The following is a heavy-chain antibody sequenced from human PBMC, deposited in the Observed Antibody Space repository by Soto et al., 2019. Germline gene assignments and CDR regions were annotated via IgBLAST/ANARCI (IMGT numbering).Heavy chain of an antibody. Sequence: QLQLVESGGGVVQPGRSLRLSCAASGFIFSSNDMHWVRQAPGKGLEWVAVISFDGRNKYYADYVKGRFTLSRDNSKNTLYLQMNSLRAEDTAVYYYEKPIPGNFYYAMDVWGQGTSVTVSS. CDR2: ISFDGRNK. CDR3: EKPIPGNFYYAMDV. V-gene: IGHV3-30*18. J-gene: IGHJ6*02. D-gene: IGHD2-2*01. CDR1: GFIFSSND.